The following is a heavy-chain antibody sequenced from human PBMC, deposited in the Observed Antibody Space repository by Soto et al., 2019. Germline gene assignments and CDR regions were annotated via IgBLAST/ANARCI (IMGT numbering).Heavy chain of an antibody. CDR2: ISSSTSHT. J-gene: IGHJ4*02. Sequence: GGSLRLSCAASGFTFSDYYMTWICQAPGKGLEWVSYISSSTSHTNYADSVKGRFTISRDNAKNSLFLQMNSLRAEDTAVYYCARGRGAAADYFDFWGQGT. CDR3: ARGRGAAADYFDF. V-gene: IGHV3-11*05. CDR1: GFTFSDYY. D-gene: IGHD6-13*01.